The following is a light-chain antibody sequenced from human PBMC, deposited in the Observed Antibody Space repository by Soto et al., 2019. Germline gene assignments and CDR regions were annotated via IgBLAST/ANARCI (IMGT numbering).Light chain of an antibody. CDR3: QQYERWAEIT. CDR2: DSS. Sequence: ERAMTQSPGTLSVSRGERATLXXRASQNIGINVAWYQQKPGQAPSLLXYDSSTRATGVPARFSGSGSGTEFTLTINSLQSEDFAVYHCQQYERWAEITFGQGTRLEI. CDR1: QNIGIN. V-gene: IGKV3-15*01. J-gene: IGKJ5*01.